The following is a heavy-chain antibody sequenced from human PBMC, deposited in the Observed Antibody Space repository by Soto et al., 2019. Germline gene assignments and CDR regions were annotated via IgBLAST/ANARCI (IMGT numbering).Heavy chain of an antibody. D-gene: IGHD5-18*01. V-gene: IGHV3-23*01. Sequence: GGSLSLSCAASGFTFSSYAMSWVRQAPGKGLEWVSAISGSGGSTYYADSVKGRFTISRDNSKNTLYLQMNSLRAEDTAVYYCAKDFTILYSYGYDYWGQGTLVTVSS. CDR3: AKDFTILYSYGYDY. CDR1: GFTFSSYA. CDR2: ISGSGGST. J-gene: IGHJ4*02.